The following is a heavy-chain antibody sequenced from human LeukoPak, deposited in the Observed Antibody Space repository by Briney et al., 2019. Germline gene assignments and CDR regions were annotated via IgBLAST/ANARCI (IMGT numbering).Heavy chain of an antibody. V-gene: IGHV4-31*01. Sequence: PSQTLSRTDTVSCVTINSGGYYGSWIRQHPGKGLELIGYNYYSRITYYNPSLNSLVTIPVDTSKNQFSLKLSSVTAADTVVYYCAGVHGCGYSGYWGQGTLVTVSS. CDR1: CVTINSGGYY. J-gene: IGHJ4*02. CDR3: AGVHGCGYSGY. CDR2: NYYSRIT. D-gene: IGHD4-23*01.